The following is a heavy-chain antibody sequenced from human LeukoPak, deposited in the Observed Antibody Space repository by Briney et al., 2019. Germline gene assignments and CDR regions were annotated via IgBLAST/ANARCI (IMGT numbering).Heavy chain of an antibody. CDR3: ARGHSVGGSTMVWGDIGNWFDP. V-gene: IGHV4-38-2*01. CDR1: GGSFSGYY. Sequence: SETLSLTCAVYGGSFSGYYWGWIRQPPGKGLEWIGSIYHNGSTFNNPSLKSRIIISVDTSKNQFSLKLNSVTAADTAVYYCARGHSVGGSTMVWGDIGNWFDPWGQGTLVTVSS. CDR2: IYHNGST. D-gene: IGHD3-10*01. J-gene: IGHJ5*02.